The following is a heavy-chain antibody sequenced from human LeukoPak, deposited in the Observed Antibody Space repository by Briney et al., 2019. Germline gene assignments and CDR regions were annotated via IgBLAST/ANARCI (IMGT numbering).Heavy chain of an antibody. CDR3: AEQWLVLDY. J-gene: IGHJ4*02. Sequence: ASVKVSCKASGYIFISYAMHWVRQAPGQRLEWMGWITAGNGNTEYSQKFQGRVTMTTDTSTSTAYMELRSLRSDDTAVYYCAEQWLVLDYWGQGTLVTVSS. CDR2: ITAGNGNT. V-gene: IGHV1-3*01. D-gene: IGHD6-19*01. CDR1: GYIFISYA.